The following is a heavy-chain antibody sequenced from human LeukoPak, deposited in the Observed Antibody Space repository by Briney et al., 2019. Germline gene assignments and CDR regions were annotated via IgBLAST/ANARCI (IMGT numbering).Heavy chain of an antibody. D-gene: IGHD3-9*01. Sequence: GGSLRLSCAASGFTFSSYAMHWVRQAPGKGLEWVALISYDGSNKYHADSVKGRFTISRDNSKNTLYLQMNSLRGEDTAVFYCASNGYDILTSYYDYWGQGTLVTVSS. J-gene: IGHJ4*02. V-gene: IGHV3-30*04. CDR3: ASNGYDILTSYYDY. CDR2: ISYDGSNK. CDR1: GFTFSSYA.